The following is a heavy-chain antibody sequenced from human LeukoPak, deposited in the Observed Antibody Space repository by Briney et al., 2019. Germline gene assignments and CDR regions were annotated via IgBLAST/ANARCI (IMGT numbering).Heavy chain of an antibody. D-gene: IGHD3-3*01. V-gene: IGHV3-21*01. CDR2: ISSTSNYI. J-gene: IGHJ5*02. Sequence: GGSLRLSCVASGLTFSSYDMNWVRQAPGKGLEWVSSISSTSNYINYADSVKGRFTISRDNAKSSLYLQMNSLRVDDTAVYYCARPVFGAYNWFAPWARVPWSPSPQ. CDR3: ARPVFGAYNWFAP. CDR1: GLTFSSYD.